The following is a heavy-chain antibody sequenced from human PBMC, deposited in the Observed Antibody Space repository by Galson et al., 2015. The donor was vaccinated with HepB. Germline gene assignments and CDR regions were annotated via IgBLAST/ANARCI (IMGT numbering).Heavy chain of an antibody. Sequence: SLRLSCAASGFTFSSYSMNWVRQAPGKGLEWVSSISSSSSYIYYADSVKGRFTISRDNAKNSLYLQMNSLRAEDTAVYYCARDRAVRGVPFDYWGQGTLVTVSS. V-gene: IGHV3-21*01. CDR2: ISSSSSYI. D-gene: IGHD3-10*01. CDR3: ARDRAVRGVPFDY. J-gene: IGHJ4*02. CDR1: GFTFSSYS.